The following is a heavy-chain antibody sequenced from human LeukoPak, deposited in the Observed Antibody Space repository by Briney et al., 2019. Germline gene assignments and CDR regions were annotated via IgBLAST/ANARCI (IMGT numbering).Heavy chain of an antibody. CDR3: ARPEYRYGYILDY. V-gene: IGHV1-2*02. CDR1: GYTFTGHY. CDR2: IKPDSGAT. D-gene: IGHD5-18*01. J-gene: IGHJ4*02. Sequence: ASVTVSCKASGYTFTGHYIHWARQAPGQGLEWMGWIKPDSGATNYAQKFQGRVTITRDTSISTAHMELSRLTSDDTAVYYCARPEYRYGYILDYWGQGTLVTVSS.